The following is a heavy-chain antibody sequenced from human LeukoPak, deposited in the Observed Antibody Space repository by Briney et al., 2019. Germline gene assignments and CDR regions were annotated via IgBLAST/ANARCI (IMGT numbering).Heavy chain of an antibody. CDR3: VRTTVSKEGWFDP. Sequence: SETLSLTCAVYGGSFSGYYWSWIRQPPGKGLEWIGEINHSGSTNYNPSLKSRVTISVDTSKNQFSLKLSSVTAADTAVYYCVRTTVSKEGWFDPWGQGILVTVSS. D-gene: IGHD4-11*01. CDR2: INHSGST. V-gene: IGHV4-34*01. J-gene: IGHJ5*02. CDR1: GGSFSGYY.